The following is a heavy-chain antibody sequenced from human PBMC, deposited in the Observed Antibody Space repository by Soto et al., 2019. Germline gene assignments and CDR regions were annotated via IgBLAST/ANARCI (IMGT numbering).Heavy chain of an antibody. D-gene: IGHD3-16*01. CDR3: ARHGGYYFDY. Sequence: SETLSLTCAVYSGSFSCYYWSWIRQPPGKGLEWIGEIYHGLSIVYNPSLKSRVTISGDSSKNQFSLKLSSVTAADTAVYYCARHGGYYFDYWGQGTLVTVSS. CDR2: IYHGLSI. CDR1: SGSFSCYY. J-gene: IGHJ4*02. V-gene: IGHV4-34*01.